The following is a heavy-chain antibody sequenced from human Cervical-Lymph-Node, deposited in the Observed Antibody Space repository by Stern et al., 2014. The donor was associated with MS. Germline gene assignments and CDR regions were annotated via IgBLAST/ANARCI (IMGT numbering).Heavy chain of an antibody. V-gene: IGHV1-69*09. J-gene: IGHJ4*02. CDR1: GGTFSSYA. CDR3: ARRTCDSGGSCFVDY. D-gene: IGHD2-15*01. Sequence: QMQLVQSGAEVKKPGSSVKVSCKASGGTFSSYAISWVRQAPGQGLEWMGRIIPILGIANYAQKFQGRVTITADKSTSTAYMELSSLRSEDTAVYYCARRTCDSGGSCFVDYWGQGTLVTVSS. CDR2: IIPILGIA.